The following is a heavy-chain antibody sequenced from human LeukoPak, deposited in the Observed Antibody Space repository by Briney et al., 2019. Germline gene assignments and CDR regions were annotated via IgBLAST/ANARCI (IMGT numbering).Heavy chain of an antibody. CDR3: ARGGKGRLRWGLGDY. J-gene: IGHJ4*02. D-gene: IGHD5-12*01. V-gene: IGHV4-34*01. CDR2: INHGGST. CDR1: GGSFSGYY. Sequence: PSETLSLTCAVYGGSFSGYYWSWIRQPPGKGLEWIGEINHGGSTNYNPSLKSRVTISVDTSKNQFSLKLSSVTAADTAVYYCARGGKGRLRWGLGDYWGQGTLVTVSS.